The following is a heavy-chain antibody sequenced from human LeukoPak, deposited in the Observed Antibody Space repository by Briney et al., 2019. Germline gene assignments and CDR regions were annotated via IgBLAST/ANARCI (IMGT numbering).Heavy chain of an antibody. CDR3: ARVSSGWYFGY. CDR2: ISDSGGYT. CDR1: GLTFRTYA. D-gene: IGHD6-19*01. Sequence: GGSLRLSCAASGLTFRTYAMSWVRQAPGKGLEWVSSISDSGGYTFYADSVKGRFTISRDNSKNTLYLQMNSLRAEDTAVYYCARVSSGWYFGYWGQGTLVTVSS. V-gene: IGHV3-23*01. J-gene: IGHJ4*02.